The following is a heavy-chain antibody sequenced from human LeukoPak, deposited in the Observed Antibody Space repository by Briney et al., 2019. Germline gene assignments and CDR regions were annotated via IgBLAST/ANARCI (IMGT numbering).Heavy chain of an antibody. J-gene: IGHJ4*02. CDR1: GFTFSSYS. Sequence: PGGSLRLSCAASGFTFSSYSMNWVRQAPGKGLEWVSSISSSSSYIYYADSVKGRFTISRDNAKNSLYLQMNSLRAEDTAVYYCAREGDCSSTSYYTAYWGQGTLVTVSS. D-gene: IGHD2-2*02. V-gene: IGHV3-21*01. CDR3: AREGDCSSTSYYTAY. CDR2: ISSSSSYI.